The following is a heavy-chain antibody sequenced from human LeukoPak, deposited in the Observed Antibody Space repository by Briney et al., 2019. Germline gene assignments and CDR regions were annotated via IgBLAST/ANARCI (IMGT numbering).Heavy chain of an antibody. CDR2: IKQDGSEK. CDR3: ARGTIAAAGYYYFDY. D-gene: IGHD6-13*01. Sequence: TGGSLRLSCAASGFTFSSYWMSWVRQAPGKGLECVANIKQDGSEKYYVDSVKGRFTISRDNAKNSLYLQMNSLRAEDTAVYYCARGTIAAAGYYYFDYWGQGTQVTVSS. V-gene: IGHV3-7*04. CDR1: GFTFSSYW. J-gene: IGHJ4*02.